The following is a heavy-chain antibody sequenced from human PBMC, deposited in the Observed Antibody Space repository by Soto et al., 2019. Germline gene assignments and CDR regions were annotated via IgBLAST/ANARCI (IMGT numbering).Heavy chain of an antibody. CDR2: ISSSSSTI. J-gene: IGHJ4*02. Sequence: EVQLVESGGGLVQPGGSLRLSWSASGFTFCSYSRNWVRQAPGKGLEWVSYISSSSSTIYYADSVKGRFTISRDNAKNSLYLQMNSLRAEDTAVYYCARDLNYGLFDYWGQGTLVTVSS. CDR3: ARDLNYGLFDY. D-gene: IGHD4-17*01. V-gene: IGHV3-48*01. CDR1: GFTFCSYS.